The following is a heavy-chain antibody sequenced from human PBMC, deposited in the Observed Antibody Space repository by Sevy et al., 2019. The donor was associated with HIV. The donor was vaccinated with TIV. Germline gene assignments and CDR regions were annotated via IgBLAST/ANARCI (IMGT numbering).Heavy chain of an antibody. Sequence: GGSLRLSCAASGFTFSSYGMHWVRQAPGKGLEWVAVISYDGSNKYYADSVKGRFTMYGDNSKNTMYVQMNSLRAEETAVYYCAKTPRYVTIFGVVITDYYYGMDVWGQGTTVTVSS. CDR2: ISYDGSNK. CDR3: AKTPRYVTIFGVVITDYYYGMDV. CDR1: GFTFSSYG. V-gene: IGHV3-30*18. J-gene: IGHJ6*02. D-gene: IGHD3-3*01.